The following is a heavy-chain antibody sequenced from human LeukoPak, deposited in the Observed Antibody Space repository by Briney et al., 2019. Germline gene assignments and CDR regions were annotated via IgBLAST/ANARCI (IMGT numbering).Heavy chain of an antibody. V-gene: IGHV3-21*01. CDR1: GFTFSSYS. Sequence: PGGSLRLSCAASGFTFSSYSMDWVRQAPGKGLEWVSSISSSSSYIYYADSLKGRFTISRDNAKNSLYLQMNSLRAEDTAVYYCARDLNWETYWGQGTLVSVSS. J-gene: IGHJ4*02. CDR2: ISSSSSYI. D-gene: IGHD7-27*01. CDR3: ARDLNWETY.